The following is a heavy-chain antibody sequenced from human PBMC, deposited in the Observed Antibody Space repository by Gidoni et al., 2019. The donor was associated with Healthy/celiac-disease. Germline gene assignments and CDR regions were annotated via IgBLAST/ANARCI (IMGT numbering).Heavy chain of an antibody. CDR3: ASSWDSSSSGVDY. V-gene: IGHV3-33*01. CDR2: IWYDGSNK. D-gene: IGHD6-6*01. Sequence: QVQLVESGGGVVQPGRSLRLSCAASGFTFSSYGMHWVRQAPGKGLGWVAVIWYDGSNKYYADSVKGRFTISRDNSKNTLYLQMNSLRAEDTAVYYCASSWDSSSSGVDYWGQGTLVTVSS. CDR1: GFTFSSYG. J-gene: IGHJ4*02.